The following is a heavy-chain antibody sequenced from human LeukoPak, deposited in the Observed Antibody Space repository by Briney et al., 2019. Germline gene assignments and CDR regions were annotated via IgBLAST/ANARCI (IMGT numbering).Heavy chain of an antibody. V-gene: IGHV4-39*01. CDR3: ARHGAYCSSTSCHWARFDP. Sequence: SETLSLTCTVSGGSISSSSYYWGWIRQPPGKGLEWIGSIYYSGSTYYNPSLKSRVTISVDTSKNQFSLKLSSVTAADTAVYYRARHGAYCSSTSCHWARFDPWGQGTLVTVSS. CDR1: GGSISSSSYY. J-gene: IGHJ5*02. D-gene: IGHD2-2*01. CDR2: IYYSGST.